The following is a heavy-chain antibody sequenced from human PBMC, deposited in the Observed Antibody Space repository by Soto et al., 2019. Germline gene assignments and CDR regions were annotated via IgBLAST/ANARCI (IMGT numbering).Heavy chain of an antibody. V-gene: IGHV3-7*01. CDR3: ARIRGGGAYEM. CDR2: INPDASEK. J-gene: IGHJ3*02. D-gene: IGHD3-10*01. CDR1: GFTFSASW. Sequence: EVQLVESGGGLVQPGGSLRLSCAASGFTFSASWMTWVRQAPGKGLEWVANINPDASEKYYVNSVEGRFSISRDNAKNSLYLQVDSLRAGDTAVYHCARIRGGGAYEMWGQGTMVTVSS.